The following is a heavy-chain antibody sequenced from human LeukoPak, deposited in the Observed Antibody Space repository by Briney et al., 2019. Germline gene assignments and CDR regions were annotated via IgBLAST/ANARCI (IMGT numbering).Heavy chain of an antibody. D-gene: IGHD3-10*01. CDR3: ARARYYYGSGSYLPSSLDY. Sequence: SETLSLTCTVSGDSINSFYWSWIRQPAGKGLEWIGSIYYSGSTYYNPSLKSRVTISVDTSKNQFSLKLSSVTAADTAVYYCARARYYYGSGSYLPSSLDYWGQGTLVTVSS. J-gene: IGHJ4*02. CDR1: GDSINSFY. V-gene: IGHV4-4*07. CDR2: IYYSGST.